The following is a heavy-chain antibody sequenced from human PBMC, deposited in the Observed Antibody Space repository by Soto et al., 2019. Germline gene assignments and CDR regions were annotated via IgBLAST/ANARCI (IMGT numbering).Heavy chain of an antibody. Sequence: ASVKVSCKASGYTFPSYGISWVRQAPGQGLEWMGWISAYNGNTNYAQKLQGRVTMTPDTSTSTAYLELRSLRSDDTAVYYWASDMGAYEFWCGYSSGHYHYGMDVWGQGTTVTVSS. CDR2: ISAYNGNT. D-gene: IGHD3-3*01. J-gene: IGHJ6*02. CDR1: GYTFPSYG. V-gene: IGHV1-18*04. CDR3: ASDMGAYEFWCGYSSGHYHYGMDV.